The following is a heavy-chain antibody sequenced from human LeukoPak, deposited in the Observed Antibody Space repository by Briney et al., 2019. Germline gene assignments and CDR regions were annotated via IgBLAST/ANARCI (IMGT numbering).Heavy chain of an antibody. V-gene: IGHV4-4*09. CDR1: GTFVSGFY. Sequence: KPSEALSLTCTVSGTFVSGFYWTWIRQPPGKGLEWIGFIYSTGTTSYSSSLQSRVTISVDTSKNQFSLKLKSVIAADTAIYYCAGRWRGTLDYWGRGTLVAVSS. CDR3: AGRWRGTLDY. J-gene: IGHJ4*02. D-gene: IGHD5-24*01. CDR2: IYSTGTT.